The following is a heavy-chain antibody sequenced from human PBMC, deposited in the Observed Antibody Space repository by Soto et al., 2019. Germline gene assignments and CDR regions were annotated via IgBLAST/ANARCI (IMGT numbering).Heavy chain of an antibody. CDR2: ISSSSSTI. CDR1: GFTIIGYS. V-gene: IGHV3-48*01. Sequence: GRPLRLSCAASGFTIIGYSMNWISQAPGKGLEWVSYISSSSSTIYYADSVKGRFTISRDNAKNSLYLQMNSLRAEDTAVYYCARDLNLGSFDYWGQGTLVTVSS. CDR3: ARDLNLGSFDY. J-gene: IGHJ4*02.